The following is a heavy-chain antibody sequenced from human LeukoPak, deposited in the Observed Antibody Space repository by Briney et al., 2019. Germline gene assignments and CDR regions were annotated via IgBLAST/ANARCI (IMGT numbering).Heavy chain of an antibody. D-gene: IGHD2-2*01. Sequence: GGSLRLSCAASGFTFSSYSMNWVRQAPGKGLEWVSYISSSSSTIYYADSVKGRFTISRDNAKNSLYLQMNSLRAEDTAVYYCAREGYCSSTSCYLGYYYYYYMDVWGKGTTVTVSS. V-gene: IGHV3-48*01. CDR1: GFTFSSYS. J-gene: IGHJ6*03. CDR2: ISSSSSTI. CDR3: AREGYCSSTSCYLGYYYYYYMDV.